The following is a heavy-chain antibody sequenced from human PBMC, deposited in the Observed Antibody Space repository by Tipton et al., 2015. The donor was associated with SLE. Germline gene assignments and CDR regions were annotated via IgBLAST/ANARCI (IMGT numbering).Heavy chain of an antibody. J-gene: IGHJ4*02. Sequence: TLSLTCTVSGGSISSSSYYWGWIRQPPGKGLEWIGSIYYSGSTYYNPSLKSRVTISVDTSKNQFSLKLSSVTVADTAVYYCARGAARRRYFDYWGQGTLVTVSS. D-gene: IGHD6-6*01. CDR2: IYYSGST. CDR3: ARGAARRRYFDY. V-gene: IGHV4-39*07. CDR1: GGSISSSSYY.